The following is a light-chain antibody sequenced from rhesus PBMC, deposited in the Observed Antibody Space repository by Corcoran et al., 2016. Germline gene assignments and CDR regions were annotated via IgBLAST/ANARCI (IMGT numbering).Light chain of an antibody. CDR1: QGISKY. V-gene: IGKV1-25*01. CDR2: DAS. J-gene: IGKJ2*01. Sequence: DIQMTQSPSSLSASVGDTVTITCQASQGISKYLAWYQQKPGNAPKLLIYDASTLQSGVPSRFSGSGSGTEFTLTISSLQPEDFATYYCQQHNSYPYSFGQGTKVEIK. CDR3: QQHNSYPYS.